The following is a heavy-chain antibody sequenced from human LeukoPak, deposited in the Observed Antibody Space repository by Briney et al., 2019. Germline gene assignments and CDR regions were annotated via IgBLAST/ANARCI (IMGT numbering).Heavy chain of an antibody. J-gene: IGHJ5*02. CDR2: ISSSSSYT. CDR1: GFTFSSYS. CDR3: ARVGVPAANWFDP. D-gene: IGHD2-2*01. Sequence: GGSLRLSCAASGFTFSSYSMNWVRQAPGKGLEWVSYISSSSSYTNYADSVKGRFTISRDNAKNSLYLQMNSLRAEDTAVYYCARVGVPAANWFDPWGQGTLVTVSS. V-gene: IGHV3-21*05.